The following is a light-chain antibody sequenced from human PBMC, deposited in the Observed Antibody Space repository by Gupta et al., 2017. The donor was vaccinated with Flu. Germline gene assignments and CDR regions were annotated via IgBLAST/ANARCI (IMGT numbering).Light chain of an antibody. Sequence: EIVLTQSPATLALSPGDRATLSCRASQSVSNFLAWYQQKPGQAPRLLIYDVSKRATGTPARFRGSGSGTDFILTISSLEPEDFAFYYCQQRSDWLTFGGGTKVEIK. CDR3: QQRSDWLT. CDR2: DVS. CDR1: QSVSNF. J-gene: IGKJ4*01. V-gene: IGKV3-11*01.